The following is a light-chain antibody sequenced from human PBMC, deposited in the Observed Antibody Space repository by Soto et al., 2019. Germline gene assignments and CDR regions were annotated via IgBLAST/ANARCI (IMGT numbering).Light chain of an antibody. CDR1: SSNIGAGYD. CDR2: GNS. CDR3: QSYDSSLSGYV. V-gene: IGLV1-40*01. Sequence: QSVLTQPPSVSGAPGQRVTISRTGSSSNIGAGYDVHWYQQLPGTAPKLLIYGNSNRPSGVPDRFSGSKSGTYASLAITGLQAEDEADYYYQSYDSSLSGYVFGTGTKVTVL. J-gene: IGLJ1*01.